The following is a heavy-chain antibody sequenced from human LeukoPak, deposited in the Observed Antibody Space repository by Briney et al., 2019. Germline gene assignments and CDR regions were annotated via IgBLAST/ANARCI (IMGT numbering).Heavy chain of an antibody. CDR3: ARVGYGLDF. V-gene: IGHV4-59*12. Sequence: SETLSLTCTVSGGSMSSYYWTWIRQPPGKGLEWIGYIYYSGSPNYNPSLKSRVTISVDKSKNQFSLNMTSVTVADTAVYYCARVGYGLDFWGQGTLVTVSS. D-gene: IGHD5-18*01. J-gene: IGHJ4*02. CDR1: GGSMSSYY. CDR2: IYYSGSP.